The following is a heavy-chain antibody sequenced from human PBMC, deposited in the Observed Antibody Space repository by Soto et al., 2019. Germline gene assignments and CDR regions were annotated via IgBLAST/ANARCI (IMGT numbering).Heavy chain of an antibody. Sequence: EVQLLESGGGLVQSGGSLRLSCAASGLTFSGSAMSWVRQAPGKGLEWVSSISVTGASTYYADSVQGRFTVSRDNSKDTFLQEMNSLRAEETDVYACAKIRSIAAAFSADWGQRKLVTVSS. J-gene: IGHJ4*02. CDR2: ISVTGAST. CDR3: AKIRSIAAAFSAD. CDR1: GLTFSGSA. D-gene: IGHD6-13*01. V-gene: IGHV3-23*01.